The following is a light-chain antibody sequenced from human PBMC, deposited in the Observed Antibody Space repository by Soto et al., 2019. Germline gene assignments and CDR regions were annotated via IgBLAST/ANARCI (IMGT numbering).Light chain of an antibody. CDR1: SSDVGGYNY. CDR3: SSYTSSSTQHHVV. Sequence: QSVLTQPASVSGSPGQSITISCTGTSSDVGGYNYVSWYQQHPGKAHKLMIYDVSNRPSGVSNRFSGSKSGNTASLTISGLQAEDEADYYCSSYTSSSTQHHVVFGGGTQLTVL. CDR2: DVS. V-gene: IGLV2-14*01. J-gene: IGLJ2*01.